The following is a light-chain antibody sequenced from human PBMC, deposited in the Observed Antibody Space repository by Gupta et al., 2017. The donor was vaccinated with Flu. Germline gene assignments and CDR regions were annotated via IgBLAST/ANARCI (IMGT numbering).Light chain of an antibody. J-gene: IGKJ4*01. CDR3: QQSYGMPLT. V-gene: IGKV1-39*01. CDR2: SAS. Sequence: DTQMTQSPSSLSASVGESVTITCRSSQSISSSLNWYQQKPGRAPKLLVYSASRLQDGVPSRFSDSGSGTHFTLTISSLESEDFAVYYCQQSYGMPLTFGGGTKVEIK. CDR1: QSISSS.